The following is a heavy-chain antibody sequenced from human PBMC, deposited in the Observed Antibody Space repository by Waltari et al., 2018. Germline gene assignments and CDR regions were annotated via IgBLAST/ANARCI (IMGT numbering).Heavy chain of an antibody. D-gene: IGHD2-21*01. Sequence: QVQLQQWGAGLLKPSETLSLTCAVYGGSFSGYYWSWIRQPPGKGLAWIGGIHQSGSTNYNPSLKSRVTISVDTSKNQFSLKLSSVTAADTAVYYCATPLAYCGGDCYSPLDAFDIWGQGTMVTVSS. CDR1: GGSFSGYY. J-gene: IGHJ3*02. CDR3: ATPLAYCGGDCYSPLDAFDI. V-gene: IGHV4-34*01. CDR2: IHQSGST.